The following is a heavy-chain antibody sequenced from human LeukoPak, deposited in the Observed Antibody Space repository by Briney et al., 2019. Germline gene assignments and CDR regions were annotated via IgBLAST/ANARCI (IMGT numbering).Heavy chain of an antibody. CDR2: IYYSGST. Sequence: SETLSLTCTVSGGSISSYYWSWIRQPPGKGLEWIGYIYYSGSTNYNPSLKSRVTISVDTSKNQFSLKLSSVTAADTAVYYCARDRSGPLDYWGQGTLVIVSS. CDR3: ARDRSGPLDY. CDR1: GGSISSYY. J-gene: IGHJ4*02. D-gene: IGHD5-12*01. V-gene: IGHV4-59*01.